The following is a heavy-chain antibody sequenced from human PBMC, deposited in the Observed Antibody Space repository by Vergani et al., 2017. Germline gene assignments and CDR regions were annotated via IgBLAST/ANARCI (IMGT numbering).Heavy chain of an antibody. D-gene: IGHD2-2*01. CDR2: ISYDGSNK. J-gene: IGHJ6*02. V-gene: IGHV3-30-3*01. CDR3: ASGGLGYGSSTSCYDEYYYYYCMDV. CDR1: GFTFSSYA. Sequence: QVQLVESGGGVVQPGWSLRLSCAASGFTFSSYAMHWVRQAPGKGKAWVGVISYDGSNKYYADSVKGRFTISRDNAKHKLYVQMNSLRAEDTAGYYCASGGLGYGSSTSCYDEYYYYYCMDVWDRGTTVTVSS.